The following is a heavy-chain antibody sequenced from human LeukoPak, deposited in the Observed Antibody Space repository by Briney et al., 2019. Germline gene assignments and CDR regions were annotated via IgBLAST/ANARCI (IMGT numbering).Heavy chain of an antibody. D-gene: IGHD5-12*01. J-gene: IGHJ4*02. CDR3: AKDASYSGYDSAYYFDY. Sequence: GGSLRLSCAASGFTFSSYAMSWVRQAPGKGLEWVSAISGSGGSTYYADSVKGRFTISRGNSKNTLYLQMNSLRAEDTAVYYCAKDASYSGYDSAYYFDYWGQGTLVTVSS. V-gene: IGHV3-23*01. CDR2: ISGSGGST. CDR1: GFTFSSYA.